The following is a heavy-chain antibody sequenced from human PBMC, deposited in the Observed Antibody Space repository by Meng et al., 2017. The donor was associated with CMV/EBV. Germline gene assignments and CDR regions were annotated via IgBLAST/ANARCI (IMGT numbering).Heavy chain of an antibody. CDR2: IYSGGSST. CDR1: GFTFSSYA. CDR3: AKDSGSYPFDY. D-gene: IGHD1-26*01. J-gene: IGHJ4*02. V-gene: IGHV3-23*03. Sequence: GGSLRPSCAASGFTFSSYAMSWVRQAPGKGLAWVSVIYSGGSSTYYADSVKGRFTISRDNSKNTLYLQMNSLRAEDTAVYYCAKDSGSYPFDYWGQGTLVTVSS.